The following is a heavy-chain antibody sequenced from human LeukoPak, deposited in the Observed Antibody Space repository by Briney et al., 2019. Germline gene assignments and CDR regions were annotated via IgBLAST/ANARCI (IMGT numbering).Heavy chain of an antibody. J-gene: IGHJ3*02. D-gene: IGHD5-12*01. V-gene: IGHV4-59*01. CDR3: ARSAEWLRNAFDI. CDR2: MHDSGST. CDR1: GASTSHFY. Sequence: SETLSLTCTVSGASTSHFYWNWIRQPPGKGLECIGYMHDSGSTKHNPSLKSRVSISIDTSKNQVSLQLTSVTAADTAIYYCARSAEWLRNAFDIWGQGTVVSVSS.